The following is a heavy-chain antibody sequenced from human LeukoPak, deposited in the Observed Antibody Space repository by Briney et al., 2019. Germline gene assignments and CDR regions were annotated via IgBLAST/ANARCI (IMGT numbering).Heavy chain of an antibody. J-gene: IGHJ4*02. D-gene: IGHD6-13*01. Sequence: GGSLSLSCAASGFSFSTYPLHWVRQAPGKGPEWLAVISYDGNYKYYAESVKGRFTISRDNSKNTLYLQMNTVGAEDTAVYYCAKGVAAGTWGTSFDYWGQGTLVTVSS. CDR1: GFSFSTYP. CDR3: AKGVAAGTWGTSFDY. CDR2: ISYDGNYK. V-gene: IGHV3-30*01.